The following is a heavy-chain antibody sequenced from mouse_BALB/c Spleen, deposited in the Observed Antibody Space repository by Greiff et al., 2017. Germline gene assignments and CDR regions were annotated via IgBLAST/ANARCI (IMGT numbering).Heavy chain of an antibody. CDR2: IDPSDSET. CDR1: GYTFTNYW. V-gene: IGHV1-69*02. J-gene: IGHJ1*01. D-gene: IGHD1-1*01. Sequence: VQLQQPGAELLKPGAPVKLSCKASGYTFTNYWMNWVKQRPGRGLEWIGRIDPSDSETHYNQKFKDKATLTVDKSSSTAYIQLSSLTSEDSAVYYCARGEGSSSRGVDWYFDVWGAGTTVTVSS. CDR3: ARGEGSSSRGVDWYFDV.